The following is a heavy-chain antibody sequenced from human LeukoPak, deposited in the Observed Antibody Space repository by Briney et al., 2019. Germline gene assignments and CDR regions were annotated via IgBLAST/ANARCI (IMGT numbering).Heavy chain of an antibody. V-gene: IGHV3-23*01. Sequence: PGGSLRLSCAASGFTFGSYAMSWVRQAPGKGLEWISAISGSGSNTDYADSVKGRFTISRDNSKNTLYLQMNSLSAEDTALYYCAKAIRENYSSRKALGYWRQGTLVTASS. CDR2: ISGSGSNT. CDR1: GFTFGSYA. CDR3: AKAIRENYSSRKALGY. D-gene: IGHD6-13*01. J-gene: IGHJ4*02.